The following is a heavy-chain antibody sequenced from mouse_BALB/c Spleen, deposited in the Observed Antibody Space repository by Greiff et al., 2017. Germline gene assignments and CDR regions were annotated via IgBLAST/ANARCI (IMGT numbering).Heavy chain of an antibody. CDR1: GFTFSSFG. Sequence: EVQRVESGGGLVQPGGSRKLSCAASGFTFSSFGMHWVRQAPEKGLEWVAYISSGSSTIYYADTVKGRFTISRDNPKNTLFLQMTSLRSEDTAMYYCARRVYSYFDYWGQGTTLTVSS. V-gene: IGHV5-17*02. CDR2: ISSGSSTI. CDR3: ARRVYSYFDY. J-gene: IGHJ2*01.